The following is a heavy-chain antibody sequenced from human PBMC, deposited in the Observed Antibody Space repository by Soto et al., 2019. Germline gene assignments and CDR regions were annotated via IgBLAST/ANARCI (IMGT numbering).Heavy chain of an antibody. CDR1: GFTFSSYA. CDR3: AREEESEYYYYYGMDV. D-gene: IGHD3-10*01. Sequence: QVQLVESGGGVVQPGRSLRLSCAASGFTFSSYAMHWVRQAPGKGLEWVAVISYDGSNKYYADSVKGRFTISRDNSKNTLYLQMNSLRAEDTAVYYCAREEESEYYYYYGMDVWGQGTTVTVSS. J-gene: IGHJ6*02. V-gene: IGHV3-30-3*01. CDR2: ISYDGSNK.